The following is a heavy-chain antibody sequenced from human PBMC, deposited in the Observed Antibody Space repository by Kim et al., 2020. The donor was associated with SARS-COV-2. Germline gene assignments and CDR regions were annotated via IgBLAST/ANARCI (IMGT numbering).Heavy chain of an antibody. CDR2: IWYDGSKE. J-gene: IGHJ4*02. D-gene: IGHD3-10*01. CDR1: GFTLSNYG. V-gene: IGHV3-33*01. Sequence: GGSLRLSCAASGFTLSNYGMHWVRQAPGKGLEWVAAIWYDGSKEYYADSVKGRFTISRDSSQNTLFLQMDSLRAEDTAVYYCARRGPWVRAYFDYWGQGPLVTVSS. CDR3: ARRGPWVRAYFDY.